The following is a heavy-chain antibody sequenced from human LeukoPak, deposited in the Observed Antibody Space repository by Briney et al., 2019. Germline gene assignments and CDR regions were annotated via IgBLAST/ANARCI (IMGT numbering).Heavy chain of an antibody. CDR1: GGSISSSNW. Sequence: SGTLSLTCAVSGGSISSSNWWSWIRQPAGKGLEWIGRMSPSGSTKYNPSLKSRVTMSGDTSKNQFSLNLSSVTAADTAVYYCARGGSSGWTAHDAFDIWGQGTMVTVSS. CDR3: ARGGSSGWTAHDAFDI. J-gene: IGHJ3*02. CDR2: MSPSGST. D-gene: IGHD6-19*01. V-gene: IGHV4-4*02.